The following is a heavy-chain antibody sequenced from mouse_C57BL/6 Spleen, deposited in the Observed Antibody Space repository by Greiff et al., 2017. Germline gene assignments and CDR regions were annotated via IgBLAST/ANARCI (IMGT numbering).Heavy chain of an antibody. CDR1: GFSLTSYG. J-gene: IGHJ4*01. CDR2: IWSDGST. Sequence: QVQLQQSGPGLVAPSQSLSITCTVSGFSLTSYGVHWVRQPPGKGLEWLVVIWSDGSTTYNSALNSRLSISKDNSKSQVFLKMNSLQTDDTAMYYCARGEDGYYAMDYWGQGTSVTVSS. V-gene: IGHV2-6*03. CDR3: ARGEDGYYAMDY. D-gene: IGHD2-13*01.